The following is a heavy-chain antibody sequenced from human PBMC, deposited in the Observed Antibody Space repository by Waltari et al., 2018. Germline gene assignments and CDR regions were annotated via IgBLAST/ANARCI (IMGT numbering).Heavy chain of an antibody. CDR1: GGSISSGSYY. J-gene: IGHJ3*02. CDR2: IYTSWST. CDR3: ARVWGTYDSSGDDAFDI. V-gene: IGHV4-61*02. Sequence: QVQLQESGPGLVKPSQTLSLTCTVSGGSISSGSYYWSWIRQPAGKGLEWIGRIYTSWSTNYNPALKSRVTISVDTSKNQFSLKLSSVTAADTAVYYCARVWGTYDSSGDDAFDIWGQGTMVTVSS. D-gene: IGHD3-22*01.